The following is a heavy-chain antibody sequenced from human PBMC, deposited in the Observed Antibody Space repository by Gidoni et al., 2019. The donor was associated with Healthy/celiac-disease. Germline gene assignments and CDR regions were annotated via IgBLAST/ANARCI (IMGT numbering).Heavy chain of an antibody. CDR1: GGTFSSYA. J-gene: IGHJ6*02. CDR2: IIPIFGTA. D-gene: IGHD3-22*01. V-gene: IGHV1-69*01. Sequence: QVQLVQSGAEVKKPGSSVKVSCKASGGTFSSYAISWVRQAPGQGLEWMGGIIPIFGTANYAQTVQGRVTITADESTSTAYMELSSLRSEDTAVYYCARGITMIKGNITYYYYGMDVWGQGTTVTVSS. CDR3: ARGITMIKGNITYYYYGMDV.